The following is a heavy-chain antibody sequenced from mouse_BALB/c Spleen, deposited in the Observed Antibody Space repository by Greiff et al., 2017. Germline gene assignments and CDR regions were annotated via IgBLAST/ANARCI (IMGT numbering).Heavy chain of an antibody. CDR1: GFSLTSYG. D-gene: IGHD1-1*01. CDR3: ARGHCYGTYAMDY. CDR2: IWAGGST. Sequence: VMLVESGPGLVAPSQSLSITCTVSGFSLTSYGVHWVRQPPGKGLEWLGVIWAGGSTNYNSALMSRLSISKDNSKSQVFLKMNSLQTDDTAMYYCARGHCYGTYAMDYWGQGTSVTVSS. J-gene: IGHJ4*01. V-gene: IGHV2-9*02.